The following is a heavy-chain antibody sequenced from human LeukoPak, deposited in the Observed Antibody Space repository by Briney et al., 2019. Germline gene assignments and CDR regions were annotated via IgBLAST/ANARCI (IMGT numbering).Heavy chain of an antibody. J-gene: IGHJ4*02. CDR1: GGSISTYY. CDR2: IYYSGST. Sequence: SETLSLTCTVSGGSISTYYWSWIRHTPGKGVGWIGYIYYSGSTNYNPPLNSRVTISVDTSKSQFSLKVNSVTAADTAVYYCARGTHSSSPIPLDYWGEGTLVTVSS. D-gene: IGHD6-6*01. CDR3: ARGTHSSSPIPLDY. V-gene: IGHV4-59*01.